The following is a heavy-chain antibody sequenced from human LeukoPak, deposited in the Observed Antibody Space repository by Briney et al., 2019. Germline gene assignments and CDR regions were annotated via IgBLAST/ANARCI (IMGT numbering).Heavy chain of an antibody. J-gene: IGHJ4*02. V-gene: IGHV1-2*02. D-gene: IGHD3-9*01. CDR1: GYTFTSYY. Sequence: ASVKVSCKASGYTFTSYYLHWVRQAPGQGLEWMGWINPDSGGTNYAQKFQGRVTMTRDTSIRTAYMELTRLQSDDTAVYYCARGPVTGYDYWGQGTLVTVSS. CDR2: INPDSGGT. CDR3: ARGPVTGYDY.